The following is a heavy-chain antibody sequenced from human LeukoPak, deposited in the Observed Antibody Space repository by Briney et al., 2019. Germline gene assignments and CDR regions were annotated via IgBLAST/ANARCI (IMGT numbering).Heavy chain of an antibody. Sequence: GGSLRLSCAASEFSVGSNYMTWVRQAPGKGLEWVSYISSSSSTMYYADSVKGRFTISRDNAKNSLYLQMNSLRAEDTAVYYCARDRGFGESSWFDPWGQGTLVTVSS. V-gene: IGHV3-48*01. CDR2: ISSSSSTM. CDR3: ARDRGFGESSWFDP. J-gene: IGHJ5*02. D-gene: IGHD3-10*01. CDR1: EFSVGSNY.